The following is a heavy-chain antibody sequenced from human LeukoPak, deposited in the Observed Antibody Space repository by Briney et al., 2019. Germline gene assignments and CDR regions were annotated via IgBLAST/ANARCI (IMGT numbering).Heavy chain of an antibody. CDR2: IWYDGSNK. J-gene: IGHJ5*02. Sequence: GGSLRLSCAASGFTFSSYGMHWVRQAPGKGLEWVAVIWYDGSNKYYADSVKGRFTISRDNSKNTLYLQMNSLRAEDTAVYCCARDNTAAGKSWFDPWGQGTLVTVSS. V-gene: IGHV3-33*01. CDR3: ARDNTAAGKSWFDP. CDR1: GFTFSSYG. D-gene: IGHD6-13*01.